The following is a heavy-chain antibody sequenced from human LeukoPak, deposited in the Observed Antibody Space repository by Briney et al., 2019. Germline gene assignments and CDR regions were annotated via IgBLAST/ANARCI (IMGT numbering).Heavy chain of an antibody. CDR3: AREAYDWCIRFYTLYYSYYLDL. CDR2: INSDGSST. Sequence: GGSLRLSCAASGFIFSSYWVHWLRHAPGKGLVWVSRINSDGSSTIYADSVKGRFTISRDNAKNTLYLQMNSLRAEDTAVCYCAREAYDWCIRFYTLYYSYYLDLPLGRTTVTVSS. CDR1: GFIFSSYW. J-gene: IGHJ6*03. D-gene: IGHD3-3*01. V-gene: IGHV3-74*01.